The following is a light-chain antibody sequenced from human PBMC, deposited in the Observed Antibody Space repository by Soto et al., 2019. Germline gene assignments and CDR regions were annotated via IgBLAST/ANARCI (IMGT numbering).Light chain of an antibody. CDR3: QQRGDWPRT. J-gene: IGKJ1*01. Sequence: EIVLTQSPATLSLSPGERATLSCRASQSFSNNLAWYQQKPGQAPRLLIYDSSTRATGIPPRFSGSGSWTDFTLTISSLEPADFAVYYCQQRGDWPRTFGQGTKVDIK. V-gene: IGKV3-11*01. CDR1: QSFSNN. CDR2: DSS.